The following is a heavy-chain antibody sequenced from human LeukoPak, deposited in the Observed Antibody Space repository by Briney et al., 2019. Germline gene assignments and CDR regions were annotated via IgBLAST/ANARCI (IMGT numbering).Heavy chain of an antibody. CDR3: AKERDLYCSGGSCYGPFDY. J-gene: IGHJ4*02. D-gene: IGHD2-15*01. V-gene: IGHV3-21*01. CDR1: GFTFNSYS. Sequence: GGSLRLSCAASGFTFNSYSMNWVRQAPGKGLEWVSSISSSSSYIYYADSVKGRFTISRDNSKNTLYLQMNSLRAEDTAVYYCAKERDLYCSGGSCYGPFDYWGQGTLVTVSS. CDR2: ISSSSSYI.